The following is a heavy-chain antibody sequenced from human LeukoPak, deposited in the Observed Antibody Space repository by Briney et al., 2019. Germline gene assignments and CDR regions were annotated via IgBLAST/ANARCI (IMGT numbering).Heavy chain of an antibody. J-gene: IGHJ3*02. CDR1: GDSISNYY. CDR2: FYYTGST. CDR3: ARASGVLRFLVWLGAFDI. Sequence: SETLSLTCTVSGDSISNYYWSWIRQPPGKGLEWIGYFYYTGSTNYNPSLKSRVTISVDTSKNQFSLKLSSVTAADTAVYYCARASGVLRFLVWLGAFDIWGQGTMVTVSS. D-gene: IGHD3-3*01. V-gene: IGHV4-59*01.